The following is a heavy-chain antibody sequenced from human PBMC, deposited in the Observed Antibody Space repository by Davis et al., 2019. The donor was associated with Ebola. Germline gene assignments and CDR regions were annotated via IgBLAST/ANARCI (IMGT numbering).Heavy chain of an antibody. D-gene: IGHD3-3*01. CDR3: ASVSHYDFWSGRPAYDGMDV. V-gene: IGHV3-21*04. CDR2: ISSSSSYI. CDR1: GFTFSSYS. Sequence: GESLKISCAASGFTFSSYSMNWVRQAPGKGLEWVSSISSSSSYIYYADSAKGRFTISRDNSKNTLYLQMNSLRAEDTAVYYCASVSHYDFWSGRPAYDGMDVWGKGTTVTVSS. J-gene: IGHJ6*04.